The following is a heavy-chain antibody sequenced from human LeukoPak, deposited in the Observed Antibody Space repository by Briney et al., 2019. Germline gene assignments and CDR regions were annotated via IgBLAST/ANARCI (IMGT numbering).Heavy chain of an antibody. CDR3: VRDGGVSGYDLLDY. J-gene: IGHJ4*02. V-gene: IGHV3-7*01. D-gene: IGHD5-12*01. CDR1: GFTFTVYN. Sequence: GESLRLSCAASGFTFTVYNMTWVRQAPGKGLEWVAHINQDGSKKYYMDSVKARFTISRDNAKNSLSLQMNSLRAEDTAVYYCVRDGGVSGYDLLDYWGQGTLVTVSS. CDR2: INQDGSKK.